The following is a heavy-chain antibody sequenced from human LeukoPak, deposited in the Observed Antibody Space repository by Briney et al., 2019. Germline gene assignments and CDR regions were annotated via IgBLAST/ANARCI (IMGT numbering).Heavy chain of an antibody. Sequence: SETLSVTCTVSGGSISSHYWSWIRQPPGKGLEWIGYIYYSGSTNYNPSLKSRVTISVDTSKNQFSLKLSSVTAADTAVYYCARDQGSGSYFSHWGQGTLVTVSS. CDR2: IYYSGST. D-gene: IGHD1-26*01. CDR3: ARDQGSGSYFSH. V-gene: IGHV4-59*11. CDR1: GGSISSHY. J-gene: IGHJ4*02.